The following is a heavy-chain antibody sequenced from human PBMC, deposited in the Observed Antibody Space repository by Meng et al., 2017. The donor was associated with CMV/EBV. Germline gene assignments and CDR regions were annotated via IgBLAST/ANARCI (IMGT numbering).Heavy chain of an antibody. J-gene: IGHJ3*02. CDR2: INSDGSST. CDR3: ARGCSGGSCRAFDI. CDR1: GFTFSSYW. D-gene: IGHD2-15*01. V-gene: IGHV3-74*01. Sequence: LSLTCAASGFTFSSYWMHWVRQAPGKGLVWVSRINSDGSSTSYADSVKGRFTISRDNAKNTLYLQMNSLRAEDTAVYYCARGCSGGSCRAFDIWGQGTMVTVSS.